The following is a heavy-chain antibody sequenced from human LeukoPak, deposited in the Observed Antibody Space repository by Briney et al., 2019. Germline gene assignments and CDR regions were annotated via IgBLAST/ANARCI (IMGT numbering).Heavy chain of an antibody. Sequence: SETLSLTCAVYGGSFSGYYWSWIRQPPGKGLEWIGEINHSGSTNYNPSLKSRVTISVDTSKNQFSLKLSSVTAADTAVYYCARDGAVVTTSYYFDYWGQGTLVTVSS. CDR1: GGSFSGYY. V-gene: IGHV4-34*01. CDR3: ARDGAVVTTSYYFDY. J-gene: IGHJ4*02. CDR2: INHSGST. D-gene: IGHD3-22*01.